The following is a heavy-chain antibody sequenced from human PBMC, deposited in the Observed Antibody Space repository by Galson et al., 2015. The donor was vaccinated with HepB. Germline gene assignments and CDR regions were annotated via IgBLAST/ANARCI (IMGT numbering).Heavy chain of an antibody. Sequence: SVKVSCKASGYTFTSYGISWVRQAPGQGLEWMGWISAYNGNTNYAQKLQGRVTMTTDTSTSTAYMELRSLRSDDTAVYYCARDGCSSTSCYFPWFDPWGQGTLVTVSS. CDR2: ISAYNGNT. CDR3: ARDGCSSTSCYFPWFDP. V-gene: IGHV1-18*01. CDR1: GYTFTSYG. J-gene: IGHJ5*02. D-gene: IGHD2-2*01.